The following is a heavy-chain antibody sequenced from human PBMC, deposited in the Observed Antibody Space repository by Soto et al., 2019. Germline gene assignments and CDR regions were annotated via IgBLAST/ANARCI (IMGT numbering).Heavy chain of an antibody. V-gene: IGHV3-30*04. CDR2: ISNDGSQK. Sequence: QVQLVESGGGVGEPGRSLSLSCAASGFRFSIYAIHWVRQAPGKGLEWVAVISNDGSQKYYADSVKGRFTISRDNSKSTDSVQMNSLRPDDPGVYYCANSVCGYVDTALDLWGQGTMVTVSS. D-gene: IGHD5-12*01. CDR1: GFRFSIYA. J-gene: IGHJ3*01. CDR3: ANSVCGYVDTALDL.